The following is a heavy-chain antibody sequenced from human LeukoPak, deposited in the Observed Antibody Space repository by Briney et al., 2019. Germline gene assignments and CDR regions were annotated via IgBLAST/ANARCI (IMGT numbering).Heavy chain of an antibody. D-gene: IGHD4-17*01. CDR1: GGSISSSSYY. CDR2: IYYSGST. J-gene: IGHJ5*02. CDR3: ARDPHGDYVGWFDP. V-gene: IGHV4-39*07. Sequence: NPSETLSLTCTVSGGSISSSSYYWGWIRQPPGKGLEWIGSIYYSGSTYYNPSLKSRVTISVDTSKNQFSLKLSSVTAADTAVYYCARDPHGDYVGWFDPWGQGTLVTVSS.